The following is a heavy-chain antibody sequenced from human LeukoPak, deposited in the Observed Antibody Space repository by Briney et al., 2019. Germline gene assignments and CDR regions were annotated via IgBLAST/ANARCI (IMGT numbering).Heavy chain of an antibody. V-gene: IGHV1-8*03. CDR2: MNPNSGNT. J-gene: IGHJ5*02. Sequence: ASVKVSCKASGYTFTSYDINWVRQATGQGLEWMGWMNPNSGNTGYAQKFQGRVTITRNTSISTAYMELSSLRSEDTAVYYCARAGGCYDILTGYKRGYNWFDPWGQGTLVTVSS. CDR3: ARAGGCYDILTGYKRGYNWFDP. D-gene: IGHD3-9*01. CDR1: GYTFTSYD.